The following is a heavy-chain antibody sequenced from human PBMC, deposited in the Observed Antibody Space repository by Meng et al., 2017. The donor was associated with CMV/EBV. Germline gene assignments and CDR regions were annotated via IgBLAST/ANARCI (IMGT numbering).Heavy chain of an antibody. CDR1: GFTFSSYS. D-gene: IGHD3-3*02. Sequence: GESLKISCAASGFTFSSYSMSWVRQAPGKGLEWVANIKQDGSEKYYVDSVKGRFTVSRDNAKNSLYLQMNSLRAEDTAVYYCARHEHWDAFDIWGQGTMVTVSS. J-gene: IGHJ3*02. CDR3: ARHEHWDAFDI. CDR2: IKQDGSEK. V-gene: IGHV3-7*01.